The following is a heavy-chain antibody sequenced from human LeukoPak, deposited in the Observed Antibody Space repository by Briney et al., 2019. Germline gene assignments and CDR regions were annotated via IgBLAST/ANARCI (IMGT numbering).Heavy chain of an antibody. CDR1: GGSISGYY. CDR3: ARGHYDLAP. V-gene: IGHV4-59*01. D-gene: IGHD4-17*01. Sequence: SETLSLTCTVSGGSISGYYWSWIRQPPWKGLEWIGYIYSSGSTKYDPSLESRVTISLDTSKNQVSLNLSSVTAADTAIYFCARGHYDLAPWGQGILVTVSS. CDR2: IYSSGST. J-gene: IGHJ5*02.